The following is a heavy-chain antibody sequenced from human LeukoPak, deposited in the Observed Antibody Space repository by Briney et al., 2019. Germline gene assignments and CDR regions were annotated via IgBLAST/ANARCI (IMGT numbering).Heavy chain of an antibody. CDR2: IYYSGST. D-gene: IGHD6-13*01. CDR3: ARVRGERQQLIGWFDP. Sequence: SETLSLTCTVSGGSISSSSYYWGWIRQPPGKGLEWIGSIYYSGSTYYNPSLKSRVTISVDTSKNQFSLKLSSVTAADTAVYYCARVRGERQQLIGWFDPWGQGTLVTVSS. V-gene: IGHV4-39*07. J-gene: IGHJ5*02. CDR1: GGSISSSSYY.